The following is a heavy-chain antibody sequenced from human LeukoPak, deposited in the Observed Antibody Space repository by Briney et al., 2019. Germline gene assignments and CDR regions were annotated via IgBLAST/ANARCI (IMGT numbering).Heavy chain of an antibody. Sequence: PGGSLRLSCAASGFTFSAYWMHWVRQAPGKGLVWVSRINSDGFSITYADSVKGRFTISRDNAKNTLYLHMNSLRGEDTAVYYCANSDYSGFGYWGQGTLVTVSS. CDR1: GFTFSAYW. J-gene: IGHJ4*02. CDR2: INSDGFSI. CDR3: ANSDYSGFGY. D-gene: IGHD4-11*01. V-gene: IGHV3-74*01.